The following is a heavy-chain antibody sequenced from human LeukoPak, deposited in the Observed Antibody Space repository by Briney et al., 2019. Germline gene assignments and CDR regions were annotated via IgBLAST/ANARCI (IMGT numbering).Heavy chain of an antibody. J-gene: IGHJ6*04. D-gene: IGHD3-10*01. CDR3: ARGPEEGSYYNPQGFYYYYYYGMDV. CDR1: GFTFSSYW. Sequence: PGGSLRLTCAASGFTFSSYWMSWVRQAPGKGLEWVANIKQDGSEKYYMDSVKGRFTISRDNAKNSLYLQMNSLRAEDTAVYYCARGPEEGSYYNPQGFYYYYYYGMDVWGKGTTVTVSS. V-gene: IGHV3-7*03. CDR2: IKQDGSEK.